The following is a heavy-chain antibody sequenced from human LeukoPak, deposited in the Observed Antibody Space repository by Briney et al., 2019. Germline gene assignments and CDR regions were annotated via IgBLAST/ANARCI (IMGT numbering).Heavy chain of an antibody. CDR2: IYYSGST. CDR3: ARDVTTISTVIYYYMDV. J-gene: IGHJ6*03. CDR1: GGSISSSSYY. D-gene: IGHD4-11*01. V-gene: IGHV4-39*07. Sequence: SETLSLTCTVSGGSISSSSYYWGWIRQPPGKGLEWIGSIYYSGSTYYNPSLKSRVTISVDTSKNQFSLKLSSVTAADTAVYYCARDVTTISTVIYYYMDVWGKGTTVTVSS.